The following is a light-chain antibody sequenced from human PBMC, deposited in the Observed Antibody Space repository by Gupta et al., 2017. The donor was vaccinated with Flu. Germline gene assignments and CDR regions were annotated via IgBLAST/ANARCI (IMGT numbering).Light chain of an antibody. CDR2: EVS. CDR1: SSDVGGYNY. J-gene: IGLJ2*01. V-gene: IGLV2-14*01. Sequence: QSALTQPASVSGSPGPSITISCTGTSSDVGGYNYVSWYQQHPGKAPKLMIYEVSNRPSGVSNRFSGSKSGNTDSLTISGRQAEDEADYYCSSYTSSSTGVFGGGTKLTVL. CDR3: SSYTSSSTGV.